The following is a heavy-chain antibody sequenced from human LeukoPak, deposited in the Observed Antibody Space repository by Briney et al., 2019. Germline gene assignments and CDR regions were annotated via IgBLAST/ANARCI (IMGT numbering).Heavy chain of an antibody. D-gene: IGHD3-22*01. CDR1: GFTFSNYA. J-gene: IGHJ5*02. Sequence: GGSLRLSCAASGFTFSNYAMSWVRQAPGKGLEWVSGISSSGGSTFYTDSAKGRFTISRDNAKDTLDLQMNSLRGEGTAVYYCARVGSSGNHWDWLDLWGQGTLVTVSS. CDR2: ISSSGGST. V-gene: IGHV3-23*01. CDR3: ARVGSSGNHWDWLDL.